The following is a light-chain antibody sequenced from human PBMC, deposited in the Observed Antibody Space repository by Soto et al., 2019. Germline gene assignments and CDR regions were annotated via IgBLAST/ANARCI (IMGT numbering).Light chain of an antibody. CDR3: KSYAGSNTYV. CDR2: EVV. Sequence: QPVPTHPPSTYRTPQQPVTISCTETKNDLGVYDFVSWYQHHPGKAPRLIIYEVVQRPSGVPDRFSGSQSGNTASLTVSGLQAADEADYFCKSYAGSNTYVFGSETKVTVL. V-gene: IGLV2-8*01. J-gene: IGLJ1*01. CDR1: KNDLGVYDF.